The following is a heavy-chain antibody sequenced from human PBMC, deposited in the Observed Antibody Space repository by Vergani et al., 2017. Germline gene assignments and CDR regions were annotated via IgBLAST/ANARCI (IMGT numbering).Heavy chain of an antibody. CDR1: GFTFDDYA. Sequence: EVQLVESGGGLVQPGRSLRLSCAASGFTFDDYAMHWVRQAPGKGLEWVSGISWNSGSIGYADSVKGRFTISRDNAKNSLYLQMNSLIAEDTALYYCAKSTSRRVAGTISWFDPWGQGTLVTVSS. V-gene: IGHV3-9*01. CDR2: ISWNSGSI. J-gene: IGHJ5*02. D-gene: IGHD6-19*01. CDR3: AKSTSRRVAGTISWFDP.